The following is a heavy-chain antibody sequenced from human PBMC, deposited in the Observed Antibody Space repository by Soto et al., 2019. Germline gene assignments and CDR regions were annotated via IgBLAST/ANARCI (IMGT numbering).Heavy chain of an antibody. CDR3: AKSPRDCTSTSCPMDYFDY. Sequence: PGGSLRLSCAASGFTFSSYAMNWVRQAPGKGLEWVSVIRGSGGRMSYADSVKGRFTISRDNSKTTLYLQMNSLRAEDTAVYYCAKSPRDCTSTSCPMDYFDYWGQGTRVTVSS. CDR2: IRGSGGRM. D-gene: IGHD2-2*01. CDR1: GFTFSSYA. J-gene: IGHJ4*02. V-gene: IGHV3-23*01.